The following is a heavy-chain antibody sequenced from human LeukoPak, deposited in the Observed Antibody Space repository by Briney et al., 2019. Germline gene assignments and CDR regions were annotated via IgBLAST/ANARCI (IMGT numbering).Heavy chain of an antibody. Sequence: GGSLRLSCAASGFTFSNYAMAWVRQIPGKGLEWVSVFSGSGGSTYYADSVKGRFTVSRDSSKNTLYLQMNNLRVDDTAIYYCASRPAPSLGPLDYWGQGTLVTVSS. J-gene: IGHJ4*02. D-gene: IGHD2-2*01. CDR3: ASRPAPSLGPLDY. V-gene: IGHV3-23*01. CDR1: GFTFSNYA. CDR2: FSGSGGST.